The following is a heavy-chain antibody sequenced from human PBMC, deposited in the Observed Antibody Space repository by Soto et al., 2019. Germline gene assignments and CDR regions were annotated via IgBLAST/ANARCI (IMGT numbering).Heavy chain of an antibody. V-gene: IGHV4-59*01. CDR1: GGSISSYY. CDR3: ARAESSSSWYFQH. D-gene: IGHD6-13*01. CDR2: IYYSGST. J-gene: IGHJ1*01. Sequence: SETLSLTCTVSGGSISSYYWSWIRQPPGKGLEWIGYIYYSGSTNYNPSLKSRVTISVDTSKNQFSLKLSSVTAADTAVYYCARAESSSSWYFQHWGQGALVTVSS.